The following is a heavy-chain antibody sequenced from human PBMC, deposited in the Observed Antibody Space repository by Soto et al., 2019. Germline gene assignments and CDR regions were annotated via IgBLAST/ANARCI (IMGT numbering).Heavy chain of an antibody. J-gene: IGHJ6*03. CDR2: IYYSGST. Sequence: QVQLRESGPGLVKPSQTLSLTCTVSGGSISSGGYYWSWIRQHPGKGLEWIGYIYYSGSTYYNPSLKSRVTISVDTSKNQFSPKLSSVTAADTAVYYCARDSGVSYYYYYMDVWGKGTTVTVSS. D-gene: IGHD1-26*01. V-gene: IGHV4-31*03. CDR3: ARDSGVSYYYYYMDV. CDR1: GGSISSGGYY.